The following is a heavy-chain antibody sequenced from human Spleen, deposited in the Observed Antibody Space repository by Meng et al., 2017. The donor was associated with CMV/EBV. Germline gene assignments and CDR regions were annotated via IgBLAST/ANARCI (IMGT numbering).Heavy chain of an antibody. J-gene: IGHJ5*02. D-gene: IGHD2-2*02. CDR1: GFTFSVYA. Sequence: SLKISCASSGFTFSVYAMHWVRQAPDKGLEWVAVISFDENKKFYAEFVEGRFTISRDNSNNTLYLQMNSLRPEDTAMYYCARDLCSSTSCYREVGSWGQGTLVTVSS. V-gene: IGHV3-30*04. CDR3: ARDLCSSTSCYREVGS. CDR2: ISFDENKK.